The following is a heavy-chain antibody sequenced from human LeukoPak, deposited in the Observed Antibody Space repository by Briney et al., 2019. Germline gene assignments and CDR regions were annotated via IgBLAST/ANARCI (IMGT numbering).Heavy chain of an antibody. J-gene: IGHJ4*02. CDR3: VRDRGSGIGHCSSTSCYWFDY. D-gene: IGHD2-2*01. CDR2: IIPIFGTT. Sequence: GASVKVSCKASGGTFSNYAISWVRQTPGHGLEWMGGIIPIFGTTNYAQKFQGRVTIFADESTNTALMELSSLRSEDTAVYYCVRDRGSGIGHCSSTSCYWFDYWGQGTLVTVSS. V-gene: IGHV1-69*13. CDR1: GGTFSNYA.